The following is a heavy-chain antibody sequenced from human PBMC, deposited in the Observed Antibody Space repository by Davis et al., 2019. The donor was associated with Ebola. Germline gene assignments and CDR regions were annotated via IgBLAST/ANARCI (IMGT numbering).Heavy chain of an antibody. Sequence: SETLSLTCAVSGDSISSSNWWSWVRQPLGKGLEWIGEIYHSGSTNYNPSLKSRVTISVDKAKNQFSLKLNSVTAADTAVYYCARDYYDSSGYLYYFDSWGQGTLVTVSS. J-gene: IGHJ4*02. D-gene: IGHD3-22*01. V-gene: IGHV4-4*02. CDR1: GDSISSSNW. CDR3: ARDYYDSSGYLYYFDS. CDR2: IYHSGST.